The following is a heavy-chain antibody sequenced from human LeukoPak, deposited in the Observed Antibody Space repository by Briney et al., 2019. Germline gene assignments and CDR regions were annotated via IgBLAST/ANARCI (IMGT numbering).Heavy chain of an antibody. J-gene: IGHJ6*03. CDR3: ARVGSGWTVYYYYYYMDV. D-gene: IGHD6-19*01. V-gene: IGHV3-30*02. Sequence: GGSLRLSCAASGFTFSSYGMHWVRQAPGKGLEWVAFIRYDGSNKYYADSVKGRFTISRDNAKNTLYLQMNSLRAEDTAVYYCARVGSGWTVYYYYYYMDVWGKGTTVTVSS. CDR2: IRYDGSNK. CDR1: GFTFSSYG.